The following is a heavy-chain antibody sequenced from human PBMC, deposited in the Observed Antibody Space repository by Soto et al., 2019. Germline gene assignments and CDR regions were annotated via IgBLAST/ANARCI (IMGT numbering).Heavy chain of an antibody. V-gene: IGHV4-30-2*01. CDR2: IYHSGST. CDR1: GGSISSGCYS. CDR3: ARVPDY. Sequence: QLQLQESGSGLVKPSQTLSLTCAVSGGSISSGCYSWSWIRQPPGKGLEWIGYIYHSGSTYYNPSLKSRVTLSVDRSKNQFSLKLSSVTAADPAVYYCARVPDYWGQGTLVTVSS. J-gene: IGHJ4*02.